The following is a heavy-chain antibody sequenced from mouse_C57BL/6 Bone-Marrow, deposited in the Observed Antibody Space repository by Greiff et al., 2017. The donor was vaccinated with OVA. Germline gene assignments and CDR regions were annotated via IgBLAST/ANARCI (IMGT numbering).Heavy chain of an antibody. V-gene: IGHV14-2*01. CDR1: GFNIKDYY. Sequence: EVKLVESGAELVKPGASVKLSCTASGFNIKDYYMHWVKQRTEQGLEWIGRIDPEDGETKYAPKFQGKATITADTSSNTAYLQLSSLTSEDTAVDYCARSPGRGSLYFDYWGQGTTLTVSS. J-gene: IGHJ2*01. D-gene: IGHD3-1*01. CDR2: IDPEDGET. CDR3: ARSPGRGSLYFDY.